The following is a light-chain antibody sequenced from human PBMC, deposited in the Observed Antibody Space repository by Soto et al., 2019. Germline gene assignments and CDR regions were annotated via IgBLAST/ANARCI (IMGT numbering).Light chain of an antibody. J-gene: IGLJ2*01. CDR3: CSYGGNPFFAI. CDR2: EGT. CDR1: NSDIGSYNL. Sequence: QSALTQPASVSGSPGQSITISCTGTNSDIGSYNLVSWYQQHPGKVPRLMIYEGTKRPSGVSNRFSGSRSGNTASLTISGLKAEDGVDYYGCSYGGNPFFAIFGGGTKVTVL. V-gene: IGLV2-23*01.